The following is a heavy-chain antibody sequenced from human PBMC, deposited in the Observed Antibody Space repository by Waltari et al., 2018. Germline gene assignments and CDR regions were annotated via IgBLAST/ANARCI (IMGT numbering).Heavy chain of an antibody. V-gene: IGHV1-69*12. D-gene: IGHD2-21*01. J-gene: IGHJ2*01. Sequence: QVHLVQSGAEVKKPGSSVRVSCKASGGTFSSNTIAWVRQAPGQGLEWMGGIISILKTVKYAANFQGRVTFSADESTNTAYMELSSLRDDDTAVYYCAGCGDYWYFTLWGPGTLITVSS. CDR3: AGCGDYWYFTL. CDR1: GGTFSSNT. CDR2: IISILKTV.